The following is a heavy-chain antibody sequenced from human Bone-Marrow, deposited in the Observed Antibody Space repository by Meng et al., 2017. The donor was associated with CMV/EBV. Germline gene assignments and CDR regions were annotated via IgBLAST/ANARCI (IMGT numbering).Heavy chain of an antibody. CDR1: GFTFSSYA. D-gene: IGHD2-2*01. J-gene: IGHJ6*02. V-gene: IGHV3-30-3*01. CDR3: ARAPEYQLPKGYYYYGMDV. Sequence: GGSLRLSCAASGFTFSSYAMHWVRQAPGKGLEWVAVISYDGSNKYYADSVKGRFTISRDNAKNSLYLQMNSLRAEDTAVYYCARAPEYQLPKGYYYYGMDVWGQGTTVTVSS. CDR2: ISYDGSNK.